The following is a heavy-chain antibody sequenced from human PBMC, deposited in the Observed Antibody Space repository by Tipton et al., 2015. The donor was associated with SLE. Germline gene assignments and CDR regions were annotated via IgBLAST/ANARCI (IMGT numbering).Heavy chain of an antibody. CDR3: ASMTVGIAAAGTTFDY. CDR1: GGSISSSNW. Sequence: TLSLTCAVSGGSISSSNWWSWVRQPPGKGLEWIGEIYHSGSTNYNPSLKSRVTISVDTSKNQFSLKLSSVTAADTAVYYCASMTVGIAAAGTTFDYWGQGTLVTVSS. D-gene: IGHD6-13*01. CDR2: IYHSGST. V-gene: IGHV4-4*02. J-gene: IGHJ4*02.